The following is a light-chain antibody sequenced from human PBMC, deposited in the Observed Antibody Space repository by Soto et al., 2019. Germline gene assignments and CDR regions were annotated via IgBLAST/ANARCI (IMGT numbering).Light chain of an antibody. Sequence: EIVMTQSPLSLTVTPGEPASISCKSSQSLQHNNGNTLLDWYMQKPGQSPQLLIYLASRRAPGAPDRVSGSGSGTDFTLRISRVEAEDVGVYYCTQSLQTPPTFGQGTKVEIK. V-gene: IGKV2-28*01. CDR2: LAS. J-gene: IGKJ1*01. CDR3: TQSLQTPPT. CDR1: QSLQHNNGNTL.